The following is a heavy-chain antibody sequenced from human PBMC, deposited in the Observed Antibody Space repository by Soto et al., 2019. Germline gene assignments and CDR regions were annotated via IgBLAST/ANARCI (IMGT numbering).Heavy chain of an antibody. V-gene: IGHV3-21*01. Sequence: GGSLRLSCSASGFTFTRYSMNWVRQAPGKGLEWVSSISSTTNYIYYADSMKGRFTVSRDNAKNSVYLEMNSLSAEDTAVYYCARESEDLTSNFDYWGQGTRVTVSS. CDR1: GFTFTRYS. J-gene: IGHJ4*02. CDR3: ARESEDLTSNFDY. CDR2: ISSTTNYI.